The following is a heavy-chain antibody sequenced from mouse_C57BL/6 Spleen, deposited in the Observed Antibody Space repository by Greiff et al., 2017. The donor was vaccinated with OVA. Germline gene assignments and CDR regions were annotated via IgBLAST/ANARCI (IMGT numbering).Heavy chain of an antibody. CDR3: ARWGSNYEVYFDY. V-gene: IGHV1-63*01. CDR2: IYPGGGYT. D-gene: IGHD2-5*01. CDR1: GYTFTNYW. Sequence: QLQQSGAELVRPGASVKMSCKASGYTFTNYWIGWAKQRPGHGPEWIGDIYPGGGYTNYKEKFKGKDTLTADKSSSTAYVQFSSLTSEDSAIYYCARWGSNYEVYFDYWGQGTTLTVSS. J-gene: IGHJ2*01.